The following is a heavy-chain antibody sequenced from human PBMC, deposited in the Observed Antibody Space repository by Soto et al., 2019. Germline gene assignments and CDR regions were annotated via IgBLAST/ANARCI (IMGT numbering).Heavy chain of an antibody. Sequence: PSQTLSLTCAISGDSVSSNSAAWNWIRQSPSRGLEWLGRTYYRSKWYNDYAVSVKSRITINPDTSKNQFSLQPNSVTPEDTAVYYCARAGGRKQLAPPFDYWGQGTLVTVSS. J-gene: IGHJ4*02. D-gene: IGHD6-6*01. CDR3: ARAGGRKQLAPPFDY. CDR2: TYYRSKWYN. V-gene: IGHV6-1*01. CDR1: GDSVSSNSAA.